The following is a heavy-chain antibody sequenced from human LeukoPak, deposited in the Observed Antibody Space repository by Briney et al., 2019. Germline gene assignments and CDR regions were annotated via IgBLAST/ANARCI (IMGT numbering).Heavy chain of an antibody. CDR2: IKSKTDGGTT. Sequence: PGGSLRLSCVASGFTFSNAWMSWVRQAPGKGLEWVGRIKSKTDGGTTDYAAPVKGRFTISRDDSKNTLYLQMNSLETEDTAVYYCTTDPPYYCGSGSPRYFDYWGQGTLVTVSS. V-gene: IGHV3-15*01. CDR1: GFTFSNAW. J-gene: IGHJ4*02. D-gene: IGHD3-10*01. CDR3: TTDPPYYCGSGSPRYFDY.